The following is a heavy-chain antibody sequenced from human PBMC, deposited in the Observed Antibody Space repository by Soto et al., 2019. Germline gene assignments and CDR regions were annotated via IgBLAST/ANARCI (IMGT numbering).Heavy chain of an antibody. CDR1: GDSLKRGFYH. D-gene: IGHD2-8*01. CDR2: IDTNGDT. Sequence: QVQLQESGSGLLKPSQTLSLACGVSGDSLKRGFYHWSWIRQTPGKGLQLIGYIDTNGDTHYDLSLRNRLNMSIVTTESRFSLKLTSVTAADTAVYYCARGTVYYCPNDKCGFFFHHWGQGALVTVSS. CDR3: ARGTVYYCPNDKCGFFFHH. V-gene: IGHV4-31*11. J-gene: IGHJ4*02.